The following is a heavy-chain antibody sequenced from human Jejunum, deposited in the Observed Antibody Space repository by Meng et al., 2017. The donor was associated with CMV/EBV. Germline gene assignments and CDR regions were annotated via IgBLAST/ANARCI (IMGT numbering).Heavy chain of an antibody. Sequence: TFTGFYINWVRQAPGHGLEWMGWTNPNNGGSNYAQNFQGRVTMTSDTSTSTAYMDLTRLTSDDTAVYYCTRDLYCGGNCYSAVDYWGQGTRGTVSS. V-gene: IGHV1-2*02. CDR1: TFTGFY. D-gene: IGHD2-21*01. CDR2: TNPNNGGS. J-gene: IGHJ4*02. CDR3: TRDLYCGGNCYSAVDY.